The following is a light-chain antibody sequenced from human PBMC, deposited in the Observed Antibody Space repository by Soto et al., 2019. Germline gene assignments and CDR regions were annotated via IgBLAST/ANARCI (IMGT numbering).Light chain of an antibody. Sequence: QSALTQPASVSGSPGQSITISCTGTSSDVGNYNLVSWYQQHPGEAPQLMIYEGTKRPSGVSNRFSGSRSGNTASPTISGLQAEDEADYYCCSYAGSSSWVFGGGTKLTVL. V-gene: IGLV2-23*01. J-gene: IGLJ3*02. CDR1: SSDVGNYNL. CDR2: EGT. CDR3: CSYAGSSSWV.